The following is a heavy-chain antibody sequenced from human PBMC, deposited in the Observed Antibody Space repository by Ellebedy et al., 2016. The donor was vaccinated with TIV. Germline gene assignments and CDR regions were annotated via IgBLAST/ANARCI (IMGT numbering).Heavy chain of an antibody. CDR1: GFTFSTYW. Sequence: GESLKISCAASGFTFSTYWMSWIRQPPGKGLEWVDNIKYAGGVRYYVASVRVRFTISRDTAETSLYLQMNSLTAADTALYFCARDLGKSTYSSSPLDYWGHGTLVTVSS. CDR2: IKYAGGVR. D-gene: IGHD6-6*01. V-gene: IGHV3-7*03. CDR3: ARDLGKSTYSSSPLDY. J-gene: IGHJ4*01.